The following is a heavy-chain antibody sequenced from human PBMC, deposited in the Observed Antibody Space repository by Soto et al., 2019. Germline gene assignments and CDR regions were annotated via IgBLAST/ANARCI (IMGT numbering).Heavy chain of an antibody. CDR2: ILADFNT. Sequence: EVQLLESGGGLVQPGGSLTLSCAASGFTFSDYTMTWVRQAPGKVLECISVILADFNTYYAGSVRGRFTISRDNSKNTLYLQMDSLRAEDTAVYYCARRVEGYFDYWGQGALVNVSS. CDR1: GFTFSDYT. CDR3: ARRVEGYFDY. J-gene: IGHJ4*02. V-gene: IGHV3-23*03.